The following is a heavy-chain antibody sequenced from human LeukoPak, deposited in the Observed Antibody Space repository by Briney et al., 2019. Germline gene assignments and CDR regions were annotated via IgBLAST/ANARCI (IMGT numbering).Heavy chain of an antibody. CDR3: AREEYFQDSNGYSYYFHS. CDR2: IYKSGST. D-gene: IGHD3-22*01. CDR1: GGSIGWDY. V-gene: IGHV4-4*07. Sequence: SQTLSLTCTVSGGSIGWDYWSWIRQSAGKGLEWVGRIYKSGSTNYNPSFRSRVTMSVDTSKNQFSLNVTSVTAADTAVYYCAREEYFQDSNGYSYYFHSWGQGSLVTVSS. J-gene: IGHJ4*02.